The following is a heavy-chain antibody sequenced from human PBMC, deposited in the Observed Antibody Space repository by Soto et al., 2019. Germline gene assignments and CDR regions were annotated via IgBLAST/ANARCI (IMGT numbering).Heavy chain of an antibody. Sequence: SVKVSCKASGGTFSSYAISWVRQAPGQGLEWMGGIIPIFGTANYAQKFQGRVTITADESTSTAYMELSSLRSEDTAVYYCARAPVAVAGTNYYYYYGMDVWGQGTTVTVSS. CDR3: ARAPVAVAGTNYYYYYGMDV. V-gene: IGHV1-69*13. D-gene: IGHD6-19*01. J-gene: IGHJ6*02. CDR1: GGTFSSYA. CDR2: IIPIFGTA.